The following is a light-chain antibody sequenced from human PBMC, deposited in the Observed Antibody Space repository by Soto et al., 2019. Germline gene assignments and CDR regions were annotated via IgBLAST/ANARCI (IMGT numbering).Light chain of an antibody. J-gene: IGLJ1*01. Sequence: QSALTQPASVSGSPGQSITISCTGTSSDVGAYNYVSWYQQHPGKVPKLMIYDVSDRPSGVSNRFSGSKSGNTASLTISGLQAEDEADYYCSSFTRSNAHVFGTGTKVTVL. CDR1: SSDVGAYNY. CDR2: DVS. CDR3: SSFTRSNAHV. V-gene: IGLV2-14*03.